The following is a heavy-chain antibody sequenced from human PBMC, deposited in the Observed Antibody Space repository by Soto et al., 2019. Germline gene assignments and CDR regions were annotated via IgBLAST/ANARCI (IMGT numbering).Heavy chain of an antibody. J-gene: IGHJ6*02. Sequence: GESLKISCKGSGYSFTSYWISWVRQMPGKGLEWMGRIDPSDSYTNYSPSFQGHVTISADESISTAYLQWSSLKASDTAMYYCARLGGYDFYYYYGVDVWGQGTMVTVSS. CDR3: ARLGGYDFYYYYGVDV. D-gene: IGHD5-12*01. CDR1: GYSFTSYW. CDR2: IDPSDSYT. V-gene: IGHV5-10-1*01.